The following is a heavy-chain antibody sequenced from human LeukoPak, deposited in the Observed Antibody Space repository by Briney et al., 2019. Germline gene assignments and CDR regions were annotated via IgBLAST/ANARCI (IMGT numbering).Heavy chain of an antibody. D-gene: IGHD1-26*01. CDR1: GFSFSNYA. CDR2: ISYDGSKI. CDR3: AKEWPWERFYYGMNV. Sequence: PGGSLRLSCAASGFSFSNYAMHWVRQTPGKGLEWLAVISYDGSKIYYADSVEGRLTISRDNSKNTLYLQMSSLRAEDTGLYCCAKEWPWERFYYGMNVWGPGTTVTVSS. J-gene: IGHJ6*02. V-gene: IGHV3-30*18.